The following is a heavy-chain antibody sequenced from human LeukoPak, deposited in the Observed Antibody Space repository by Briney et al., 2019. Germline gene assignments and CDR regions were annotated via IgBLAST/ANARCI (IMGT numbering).Heavy chain of an antibody. Sequence: SVKVSCKASGYTFTGYYIHWVRQAPGQGLEWMGGIIPIFGTANYAQKFQGRVTITADESTSTAYMELSSLRSEDTAVYYCARVTMVRGVIITTDYYYYYMDVWGKGTTVTVSS. CDR3: ARVTMVRGVIITTDYYYYYMDV. D-gene: IGHD3-10*01. J-gene: IGHJ6*03. CDR1: GYTFTGYY. V-gene: IGHV1-69*13. CDR2: IIPIFGTA.